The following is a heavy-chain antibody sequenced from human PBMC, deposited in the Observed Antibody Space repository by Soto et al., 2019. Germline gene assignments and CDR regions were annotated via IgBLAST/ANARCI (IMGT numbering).Heavy chain of an antibody. CDR3: AKGSATPKRLIHYYYYYGMDV. D-gene: IGHD2-15*01. CDR1: GFTFSSYA. Sequence: GGSLRLSCAASGFTFSSYAMSWVRQAPGKGLEWVSAISGSGGSTYYADSVKGRFTISRDNSKNTLYLQMNSLRAEDTAVYYFAKGSATPKRLIHYYYYYGMDVWGQGTTVTVSS. CDR2: ISGSGGST. V-gene: IGHV3-23*01. J-gene: IGHJ6*02.